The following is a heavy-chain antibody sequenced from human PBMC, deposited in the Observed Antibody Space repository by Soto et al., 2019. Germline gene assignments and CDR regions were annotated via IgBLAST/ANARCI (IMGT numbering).Heavy chain of an antibody. CDR2: ISDNGGNT. D-gene: IGHD1-1*01. Sequence: PGGPLRLACVAFGAPVSTVAMTLVRTAPGKGLEWVSSISDNGGNTDYADSVRGRFTLSRDNSKNTLYLQMNHLKAEDTAVYYCAKLYWNPRYFDYWGQGARVTFSS. V-gene: IGHV3-23*01. CDR1: GAPVSTVA. J-gene: IGHJ4*02. CDR3: AKLYWNPRYFDY.